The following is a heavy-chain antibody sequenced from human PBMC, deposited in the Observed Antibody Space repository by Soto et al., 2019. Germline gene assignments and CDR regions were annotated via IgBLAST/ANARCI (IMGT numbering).Heavy chain of an antibody. J-gene: IGHJ4*02. V-gene: IGHV1-2*02. CDR3: AREDADRGSFDF. Sequence: ASVKVSCKASGYTFTDSFIHWVRQAPGQGLEWMGWINPNNGRTTLAPNFQGRVTLSRDTSINTAYMHLSRLRSDDTAVYYCAREDADRGSFDFWGQGTLVTVSS. CDR2: INPNNGRT. CDR1: GYTFTDSF.